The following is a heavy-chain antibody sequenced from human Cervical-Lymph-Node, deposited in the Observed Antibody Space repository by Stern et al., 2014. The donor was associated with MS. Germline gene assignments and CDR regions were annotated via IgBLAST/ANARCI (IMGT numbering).Heavy chain of an antibody. CDR1: GGTFSKFP. D-gene: IGHD6-13*01. J-gene: IGHJ5*02. V-gene: IGHV1-69*01. Sequence: QVQLGQSGAEVTKPGSSVQVSCKASGGTFSKFPSSWVRQAPGQGLEWMGGLFPVFGTPTYAQEFRGRVTITADVSTSTVYMELSSLRSDDTAVYYCALSSETSDRWYSLGYDLWGQGTLVTVSS. CDR2: LFPVFGTP. CDR3: ALSSETSDRWYSLGYDL.